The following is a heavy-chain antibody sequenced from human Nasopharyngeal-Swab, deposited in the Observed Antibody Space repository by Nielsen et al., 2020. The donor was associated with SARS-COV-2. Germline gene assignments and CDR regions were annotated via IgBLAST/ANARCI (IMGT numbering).Heavy chain of an antibody. D-gene: IGHD6-6*01. J-gene: IGHJ4*02. CDR2: IYPGDSDT. V-gene: IGHV5-51*01. Sequence: VRQMPGKGLEWMGIIYPGDSDTRYSPSFHGQVTISADKSISTAYLQWSSLKASDTAMYYCARHSGYSSSSSTTFDYWGQGILVTVSS. CDR3: ARHSGYSSSSSTTFDY.